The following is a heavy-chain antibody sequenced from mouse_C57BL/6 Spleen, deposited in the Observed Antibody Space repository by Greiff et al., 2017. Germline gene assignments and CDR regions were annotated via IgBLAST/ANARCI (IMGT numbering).Heavy chain of an antibody. CDR2: IYPRSGNT. J-gene: IGHJ4*01. Sequence: QVQLQQSGAELARPGASVMLSCKASGYTFTSYGISWVKQRTGQGLEWIGEIYPRSGNTYYNEKFKGKATLTADKSSSTAYMELRSLTSEDSAVYFCAKGALDYYAMDYWGQGTSVTVSS. V-gene: IGHV1-81*01. CDR1: GYTFTSYG. CDR3: AKGALDYYAMDY.